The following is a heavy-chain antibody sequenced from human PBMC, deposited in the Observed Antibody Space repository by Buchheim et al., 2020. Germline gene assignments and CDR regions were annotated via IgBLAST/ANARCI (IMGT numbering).Heavy chain of an antibody. CDR3: AREGSGSTYYYSGMDV. CDR1: GFTFSSYW. CDR2: IKQDGSEK. V-gene: IGHV3-7*01. J-gene: IGHJ6*02. D-gene: IGHD3-10*01. Sequence: VQLVESGGGLVQPGGSLRLSCAVSGFTFSSYWMTWVRQAPGKGLEWVSNIKQDGSEKYYVDSVKGRFTISRDNARNSLYLQMNRLRVEDTAVYYCAREGSGSTYYYSGMDVWGQGTT.